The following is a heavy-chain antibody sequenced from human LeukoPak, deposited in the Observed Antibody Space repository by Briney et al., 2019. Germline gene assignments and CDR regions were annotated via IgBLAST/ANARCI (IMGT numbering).Heavy chain of an antibody. V-gene: IGHV3-21*01. Sequence: KSGGSLRLSCAASGFTFSSYTMNWVRQAPGKGLEWVSSISSSGNAINYADSVKGRFTISRDNASNSLSLQMSSLRAEDTAVYYCARHDVAWNDVYWFDPWGQGTLVTVSS. J-gene: IGHJ5*02. CDR2: ISSSGNAI. CDR3: ARHDVAWNDVYWFDP. CDR1: GFTFSSYT. D-gene: IGHD1-1*01.